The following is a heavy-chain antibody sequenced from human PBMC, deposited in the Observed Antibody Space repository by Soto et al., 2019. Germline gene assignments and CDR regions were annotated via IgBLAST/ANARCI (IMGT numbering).Heavy chain of an antibody. Sequence: SETLSLTCTVSGGSISSYYWSWIRQPPGKGLEWIGYIYYSGSTNYNPSFKSRVTISVDTSKNQFSLKLSSVTAADTAVYYCARSYGSGSYSRGWFDPWGQGTLVTVSS. CDR3: ARSYGSGSYSRGWFDP. J-gene: IGHJ5*02. V-gene: IGHV4-59*01. CDR1: GGSISSYY. D-gene: IGHD3-10*01. CDR2: IYYSGST.